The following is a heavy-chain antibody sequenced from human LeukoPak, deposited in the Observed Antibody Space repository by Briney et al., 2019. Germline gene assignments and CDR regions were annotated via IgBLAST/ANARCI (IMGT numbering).Heavy chain of an antibody. D-gene: IGHD6-13*01. Sequence: SETLSLTCAVYGGSFSGYYWSWIRQPPGKGLEWIGEINHSGSTNYNPSLKSRVTISADTSKNQFSLKLSSVTAADTAVHYCARGGSSSWYGLYDYWGQGTLVTVSS. CDR3: ARGGSSSWYGLYDY. J-gene: IGHJ4*02. CDR2: INHSGST. V-gene: IGHV4-34*01. CDR1: GGSFSGYY.